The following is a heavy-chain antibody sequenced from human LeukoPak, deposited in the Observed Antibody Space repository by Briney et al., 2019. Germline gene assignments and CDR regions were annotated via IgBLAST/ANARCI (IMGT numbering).Heavy chain of an antibody. CDR2: INPNSGGT. Sequence: GASVKVSCKASGYTFTDYYLHWVRQAPRQGPEWMGWINPNSGGTNYAQNFKGRVTMTRDTSISTAYMELNSLTSDDTAVYYCARDLPKTGYVGAFDICGQGTMVTVSS. D-gene: IGHD5-12*01. CDR3: ARDLPKTGYVGAFDI. V-gene: IGHV1-2*02. J-gene: IGHJ3*02. CDR1: GYTFTDYY.